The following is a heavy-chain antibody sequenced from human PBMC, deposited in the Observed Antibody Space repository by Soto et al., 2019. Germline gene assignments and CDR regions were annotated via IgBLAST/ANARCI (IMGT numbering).Heavy chain of an antibody. V-gene: IGHV5-51*01. J-gene: IGHJ4*02. CDR2: IYPGDSDT. CDR1: GYSFTSYW. CDR3: ARSETYYDSLSHSYYFDY. Sequence: GESLKISCKGSGYSFTSYWIGWVRQMPGKGLEWMGIIYPGDSDTRYSPSFQGQVTNSAVKSISPAYLQWSSLKASDTAMYYCARSETYYDSLSHSYYFDYWGQGTLVTVSS. D-gene: IGHD3-9*01.